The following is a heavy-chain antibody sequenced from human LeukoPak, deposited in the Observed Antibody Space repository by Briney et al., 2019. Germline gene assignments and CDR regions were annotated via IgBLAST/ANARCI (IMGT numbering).Heavy chain of an antibody. CDR1: GGSISSYY. J-gene: IGHJ4*02. D-gene: IGHD6-19*01. CDR3: AREGKLTGYFGGLGFNY. V-gene: IGHV4-59*01. CDR2: IDYSGNT. Sequence: PSETLSLTCTVSGGSISSYYWSWIRQAPGKGLEWIANIDYSGNTIYNPALKSRVTMSVDTSKNQFSLNLTSVTAADTAVYHCAREGKLTGYFGGLGFNYWGQGILVTVSS.